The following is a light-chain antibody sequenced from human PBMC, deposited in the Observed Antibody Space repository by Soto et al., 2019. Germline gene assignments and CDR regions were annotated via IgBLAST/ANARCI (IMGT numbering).Light chain of an antibody. J-gene: IGKJ2*01. CDR3: QQYGRSPPFA. CDR1: QSVSSNY. CDR2: GAS. Sequence: EIVLTQSPGTLSLSPGERATLSCRASQSVSSNYIAWNQQNPGQATRLLIYGASTRATGIPDRFSGSGSGTDFTLTFSRLEPEDFAVYFCQQYGRSPPFAFGQGTKGDIK. V-gene: IGKV3-20*01.